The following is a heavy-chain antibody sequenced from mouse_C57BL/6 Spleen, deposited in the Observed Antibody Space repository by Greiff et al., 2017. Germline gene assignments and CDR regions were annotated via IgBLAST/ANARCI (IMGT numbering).Heavy chain of an antibody. J-gene: IGHJ4*01. D-gene: IGHD4-1*01. CDR2: FHPYNVDT. CDR3: ARSGWDDYGMDY. V-gene: IGHV1-47*01. CDR1: GYTFTTYT. Sequence: VMLVESGAELVKPGASVKMSCKASGYTFTTYTIAWMNQNHGKSLEWIGNFHPYNVDTKYTEKFKGKAKLTVEKSSSTVYLELSRLTSDDSAVYYCARSGWDDYGMDYWGQGTLVTVSA.